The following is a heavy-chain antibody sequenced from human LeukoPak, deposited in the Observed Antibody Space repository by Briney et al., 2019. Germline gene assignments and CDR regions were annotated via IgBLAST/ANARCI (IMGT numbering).Heavy chain of an antibody. CDR3: ARSSGWYMRDWYFDL. Sequence: PSQTLSLTCTVSGGSISSGSYYWSWIRQPPGKGLEWIGRIYTSGSTNYNPSLKSRVTISVDTSKNQFSLKLSSVTAADTAVYYCARSSGWYMRDWYFDLWGRGTLVTVSS. J-gene: IGHJ2*01. CDR1: GGSISSGSYY. D-gene: IGHD6-19*01. V-gene: IGHV4-61*02. CDR2: IYTSGST.